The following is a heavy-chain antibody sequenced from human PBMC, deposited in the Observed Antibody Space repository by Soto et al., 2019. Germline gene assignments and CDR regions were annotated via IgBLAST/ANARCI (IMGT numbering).Heavy chain of an antibody. V-gene: IGHV3-30-3*01. CDR1: GFTFSSYA. CDR2: TSYDGSKK. D-gene: IGHD6-13*01. Sequence: QVQLVESGGGVVQPGKSLRLSCAASGFTFSSYAIHWVRQAPGKGLEWVAATSYDGSKKSYADSVRGRFIISRDNSKNTLYLQMNSLRADDTAVYYCARDKIAAALDFWGQGTLVTVSS. J-gene: IGHJ4*02. CDR3: ARDKIAAALDF.